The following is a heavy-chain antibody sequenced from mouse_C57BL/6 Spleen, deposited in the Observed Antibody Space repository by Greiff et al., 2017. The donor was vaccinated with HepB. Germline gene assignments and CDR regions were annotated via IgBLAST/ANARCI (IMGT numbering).Heavy chain of an antibody. J-gene: IGHJ2*01. CDR2: IYPGDGDT. D-gene: IGHD1-1*01. CDR3: ARREIGHYYGSSLDY. Sequence: QVQLQQSGPELVKPGASVKISCKASGYAFSSSWMNWVKQRPGKGLEWIGRIYPGDGDTNYNGKFKGKATLTADKSSSTAYMQLSSLTSEDSAVYFCARREIGHYYGSSLDYWGQGTTLTVSS. CDR1: GYAFSSSW. V-gene: IGHV1-82*01.